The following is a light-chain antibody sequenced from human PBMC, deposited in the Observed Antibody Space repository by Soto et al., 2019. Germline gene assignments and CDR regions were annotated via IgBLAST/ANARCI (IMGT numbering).Light chain of an antibody. CDR3: PHYDKYSPWA. V-gene: IGKV1-5*03. CDR1: QNIGSW. Sequence: DIQMTQSPSTLSASVGDRVTITCRASQNIGSWLAWYQQKPGKAPRLLIYKASILGSGVPSRFGGSGSGTEFTITISSLQPDDSSTYYGPHYDKYSPWAFGQGTKVEI. CDR2: KAS. J-gene: IGKJ1*01.